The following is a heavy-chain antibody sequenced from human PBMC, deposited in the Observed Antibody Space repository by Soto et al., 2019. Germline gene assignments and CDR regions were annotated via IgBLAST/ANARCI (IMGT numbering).Heavy chain of an antibody. Sequence: PGGSLRLSCAASGFTFSSYSMNWVRQAPGKGLEWVSYISSSSSTIYYADSVKGRFTISRDNAKNSLYLQMNSLRDEDTAVYYCARDSRNKIAAAGLFDYWGQGTLVTSPQ. D-gene: IGHD6-13*01. CDR3: ARDSRNKIAAAGLFDY. CDR1: GFTFSSYS. J-gene: IGHJ4*02. V-gene: IGHV3-48*02. CDR2: ISSSSSTI.